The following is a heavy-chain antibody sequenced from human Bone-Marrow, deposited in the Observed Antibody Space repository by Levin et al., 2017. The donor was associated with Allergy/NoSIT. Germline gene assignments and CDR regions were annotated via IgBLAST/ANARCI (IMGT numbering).Heavy chain of an antibody. CDR1: GFSLTTSGVG. J-gene: IGHJ3*02. CDR2: IYWDDKK. V-gene: IGHV2-5*02. Sequence: SGPTLVKPTQTLTLTCTFSGFSLTTSGVGVGWIRQPPGKALEWLALIYWDDKKRYSPSLESRLTVTKDTSKKQVVLTVTNVDPLDTGTYFCAHRLELQFFDLYQNVFDIWGQGTVVTVSS. D-gene: IGHD4-11*01. CDR3: AHRLELQFFDLYQNVFDI.